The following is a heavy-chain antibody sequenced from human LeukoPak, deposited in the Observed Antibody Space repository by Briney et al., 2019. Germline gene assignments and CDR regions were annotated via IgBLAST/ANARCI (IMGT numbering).Heavy chain of an antibody. CDR1: GGSISNYY. CDR3: ASSHPLGSNNDYYTPFDY. CDR2: MYYSGST. Sequence: SETLSLTCTVSGGSISNYYWSWIRQPPGKGLEWIGYMYYSGSTNYNPSLKSRVTISVDTSKDQFSLKLSSVTAADTAVYYCASSHPLGSNNDYYTPFDYWGQGTLVTVSS. D-gene: IGHD3-3*01. J-gene: IGHJ4*02. V-gene: IGHV4-59*01.